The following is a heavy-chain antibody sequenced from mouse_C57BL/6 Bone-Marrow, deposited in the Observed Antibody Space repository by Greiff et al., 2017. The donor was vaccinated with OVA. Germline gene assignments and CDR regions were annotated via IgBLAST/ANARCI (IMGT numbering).Heavy chain of an antibody. Sequence: VQLQQSGGGLVKPGGSLKLSCAASGFTFSDYGMHWVRQAPEKGLEWVAYISSGSSTIYYADTVKGRFTISRDNAKNTLFLQMPSLRSEDTAMYYCASDGSSYDYFDYWGQGTTLTVSS. CDR3: ASDGSSYDYFDY. J-gene: IGHJ2*01. CDR1: GFTFSDYG. CDR2: ISSGSSTI. V-gene: IGHV5-17*01. D-gene: IGHD1-1*01.